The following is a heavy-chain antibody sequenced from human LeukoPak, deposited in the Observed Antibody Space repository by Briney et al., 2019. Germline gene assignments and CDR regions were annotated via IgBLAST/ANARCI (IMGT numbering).Heavy chain of an antibody. CDR2: IWHDGSKK. CDR3: AKDQGGKNYFDY. D-gene: IGHD3-16*01. V-gene: IGHV3-33*06. Sequence: GGSLRLSCAASGFTFSNYGMHWVRQAPGKGLEWVAVIWHDGSKKYHADSVKGRFTISRDNSKNTLYPQMNSLRAEDTAVYYCAKDQGGKNYFDYWGQGTLVTVSS. CDR1: GFTFSNYG. J-gene: IGHJ4*02.